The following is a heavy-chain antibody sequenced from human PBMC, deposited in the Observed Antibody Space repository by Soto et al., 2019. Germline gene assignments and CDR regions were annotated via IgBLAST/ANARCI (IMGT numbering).Heavy chain of an antibody. D-gene: IGHD2-15*01. CDR1: GFSFSYYA. Sequence: QVQLVESGGGVVQPGRSVRLSCAASGFSFSYYAMHWVRQAPGKGLEWVAVIAYDSSKKYYADSVKGRFTISRENSKNTLYLQMNSLRDHDTAVYYCASPYCSGGSCYLTEYFQYWGQGTLVTVSS. CDR3: ASPYCSGGSCYLTEYFQY. CDR2: IAYDSSKK. J-gene: IGHJ1*01. V-gene: IGHV3-30*03.